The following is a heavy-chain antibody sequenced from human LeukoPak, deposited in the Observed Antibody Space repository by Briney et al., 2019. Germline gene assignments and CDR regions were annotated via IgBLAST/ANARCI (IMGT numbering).Heavy chain of an antibody. D-gene: IGHD6-19*01. J-gene: IGHJ4*02. CDR2: IYYSGST. CDR1: GGSISSSY. V-gene: IGHV4-59*01. Sequence: SETLCLTCTVSGGSISSSYWSWIRQPPGKGLEWIGYIYYSGSTNYNPSLKSRVTISVDTSKNQFSLKLSSVTAADTAVYYCARARPPGGWLIDYWGQGTLATVSS. CDR3: ARARPPGGWLIDY.